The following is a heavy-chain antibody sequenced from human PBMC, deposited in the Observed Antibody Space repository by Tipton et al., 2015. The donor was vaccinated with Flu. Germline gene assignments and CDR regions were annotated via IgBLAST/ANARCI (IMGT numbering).Heavy chain of an antibody. CDR3: ARMEWTVTTPRYFDL. Sequence: TLSLTCTVSGGSISSGSYYWSWIRQHPGKGLEWIGHIYYIGSTNYNPSLKSRVTISVDTSKNQFSLKLSSVTAADTAVYYCARMEWTVTTPRYFDLWGRGTLVTVSS. CDR2: IYYIGST. D-gene: IGHD4-17*01. J-gene: IGHJ2*01. CDR1: GGSISSGSYY. V-gene: IGHV4-31*03.